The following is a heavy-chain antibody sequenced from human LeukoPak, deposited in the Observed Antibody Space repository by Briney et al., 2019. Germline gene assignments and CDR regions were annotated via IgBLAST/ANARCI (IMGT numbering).Heavy chain of an antibody. V-gene: IGHV3-11*01. Sequence: PGGSLRLSCAASGFTFSDYYMSWIRQAPGKGLEWVSYISSSGSTIYYADYVKGRFTISRDNAKNSLYLQMNSLRAEDTAVYYCATSEAAPNAFDIWGQGTMVTVSS. CDR3: ATSEAAPNAFDI. CDR2: ISSSGSTI. J-gene: IGHJ3*02. D-gene: IGHD6-13*01. CDR1: GFTFSDYY.